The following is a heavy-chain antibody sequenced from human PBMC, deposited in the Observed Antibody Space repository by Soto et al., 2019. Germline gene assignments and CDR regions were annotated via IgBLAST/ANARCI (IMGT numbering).Heavy chain of an antibody. D-gene: IGHD6-13*01. V-gene: IGHV1-69*06. CDR2: IIPVFGTP. CDR1: GYSFSSHA. CDR3: ARGGALSTSWYWGDGLDS. J-gene: IGHJ4*02. Sequence: GASVKVSCKASGYSFSSHAITWVRQAPGQGLEWMGGIIPVFGTPSYAQKFQGRVTISADKSTNTSYLELRSLGSEDTAVYYCARGGALSTSWYWGDGLDSWGQGTQVTVSS.